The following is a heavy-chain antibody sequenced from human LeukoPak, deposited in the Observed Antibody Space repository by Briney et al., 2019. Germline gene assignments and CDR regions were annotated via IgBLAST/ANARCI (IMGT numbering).Heavy chain of an antibody. J-gene: IGHJ4*02. V-gene: IGHV3-30-3*01. CDR3: ARDLHHTGDPYYFDY. Sequence: GGSLRLSYAASGFTFSSYAMHWVRQAPGRGLEWVAVISYDGSNKYYADSVKGRFTISRDNSKNTLYLQMNSLRAEDTAVYYCARDLHHTGDPYYFDYWGQGTLVTVSS. CDR2: ISYDGSNK. D-gene: IGHD7-27*01. CDR1: GFTFSSYA.